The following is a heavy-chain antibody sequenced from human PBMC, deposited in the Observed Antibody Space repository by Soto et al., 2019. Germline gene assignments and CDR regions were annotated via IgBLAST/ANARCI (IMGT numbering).Heavy chain of an antibody. CDR3: ARDAFYYYYMDV. CDR1: GGSISSGGYY. Sequence: SETLSLTCTVSGGSISSGGYYWSWIRQHPGKGLEWIGYIYYSGSTYYNPSLKSRVTISVDTSKNQFSLKLSSVTAADTAVYYCARDAFYYYYMDVWGKGTTVTVS. CDR2: IYYSGST. J-gene: IGHJ6*03. V-gene: IGHV4-31*03.